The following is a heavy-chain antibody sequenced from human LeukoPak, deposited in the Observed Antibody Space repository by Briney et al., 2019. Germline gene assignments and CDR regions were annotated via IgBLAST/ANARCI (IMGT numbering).Heavy chain of an antibody. CDR3: AREAASAIVGATEFDY. V-gene: IGHV3-23*01. CDR1: GFTFSSYA. J-gene: IGHJ4*02. Sequence: GGSLRLPCAASGFTFSSYAMSWVRQAPGKGLEWVSAISGSGGSTYYADSVKGRFTISRDNSKNSLYLQMNSLRAEDAAVYYCAREAASAIVGATEFDYWGQGTLVTVSS. D-gene: IGHD1-26*01. CDR2: ISGSGGST.